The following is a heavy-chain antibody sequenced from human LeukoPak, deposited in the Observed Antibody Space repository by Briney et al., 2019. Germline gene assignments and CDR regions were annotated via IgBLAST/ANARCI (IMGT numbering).Heavy chain of an antibody. Sequence: NPSETLSLTCAVYGGSFSGYYWTWIRQPPGKGLEWIGEINHSGSTNYNPSLKSRVTISVDTSKNQFSLNLSSVTAADTAVYYCARGGRSARWWNYWGQGTLVTASS. CDR3: ARGGRSARWWNY. V-gene: IGHV4-34*01. CDR2: INHSGST. CDR1: GGSFSGYY. D-gene: IGHD2-15*01. J-gene: IGHJ4*02.